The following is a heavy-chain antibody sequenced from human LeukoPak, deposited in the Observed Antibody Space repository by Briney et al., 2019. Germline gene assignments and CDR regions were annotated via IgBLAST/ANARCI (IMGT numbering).Heavy chain of an antibody. CDR1: GFTFSSSA. D-gene: IGHD2-15*01. V-gene: IGHV3-23*01. J-gene: IGHJ1*01. Sequence: QPGGSLRLSCAASGFTFSSSAMSWVRQAPGKGLEWVSAISNNGGYTYYADSVQGRFTISRDNSKSTLCLQVNSQRAGDRAVYYCAKHLGYCSDGSCYFPYRGHGTLVTVSS. CDR2: ISNNGGYT. CDR3: AKHLGYCSDGSCYFPY.